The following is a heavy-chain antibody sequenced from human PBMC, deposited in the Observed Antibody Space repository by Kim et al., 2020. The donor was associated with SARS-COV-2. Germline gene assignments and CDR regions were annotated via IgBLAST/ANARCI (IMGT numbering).Heavy chain of an antibody. V-gene: IGHV4-59*09. J-gene: IGHJ4*02. CDR3: ARGIRASYGTGTIFDY. D-gene: IGHD5-18*01. Sequence: SLKSRVTISVDTSKNQFSLKLSSVTAADTAVYYCARGIRASYGTGTIFDYWGQGTLVTVSS.